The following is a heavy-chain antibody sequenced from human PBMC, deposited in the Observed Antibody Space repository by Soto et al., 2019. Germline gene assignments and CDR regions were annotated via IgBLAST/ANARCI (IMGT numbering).Heavy chain of an antibody. CDR2: ISGSGFIT. Sequence: PGGSLRLSCAASGFTFSNYAMTWVRQGPGQGLEWVAAISGSGFITYYAASVKGRFTISRDNSKNTLYLQMDSLTAEDTAIYYCSRNFLHLGGMDVWGQGPRV. CDR3: SRNFLHLGGMDV. V-gene: IGHV3-23*01. CDR1: GFTFSNYA. D-gene: IGHD4-4*01. J-gene: IGHJ6*02.